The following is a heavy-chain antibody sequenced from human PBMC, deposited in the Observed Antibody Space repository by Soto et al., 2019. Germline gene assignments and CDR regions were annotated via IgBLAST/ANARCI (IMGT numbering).Heavy chain of an antibody. Sequence: GGSLRLSCVASGFTFSSYPIHWVRQAPGKGLEWLAVLSFDGITKYFADSVKGRFTISRDNSKNTVYLRMNSLRGEDTAVYYCARDGGSSLDYWGQGTLVTVSS. CDR2: LSFDGITK. V-gene: IGHV3-30*04. D-gene: IGHD3-16*01. CDR1: GFTFSSYP. J-gene: IGHJ4*02. CDR3: ARDGGSSLDY.